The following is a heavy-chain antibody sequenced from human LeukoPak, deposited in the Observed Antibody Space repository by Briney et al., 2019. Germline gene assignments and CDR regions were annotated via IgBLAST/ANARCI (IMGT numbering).Heavy chain of an antibody. CDR2: IVPIFGTA. J-gene: IGHJ5*02. CDR3: ARARSPSSGYLLRDHNWFDP. CDR1: GGTFSSYA. D-gene: IGHD3-22*01. Sequence: SVKVSCKASGGTFSSYAISWVRQAPGQGLEWMGGIVPIFGTANYAQKFRGRVTITTDESTSTAYMELSSLRSEDTAVYYCARARSPSSGYLLRDHNWFDPWGQGTLVTVSS. V-gene: IGHV1-69*05.